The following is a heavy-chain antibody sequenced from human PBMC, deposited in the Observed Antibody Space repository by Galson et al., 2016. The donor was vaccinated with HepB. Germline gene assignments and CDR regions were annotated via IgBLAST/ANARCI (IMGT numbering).Heavy chain of an antibody. CDR2: IYWDEDK. CDR1: GFSLNTTGVG. Sequence: PALVKPTQTLTLTCTFSGFSLNTTGVGVAWIRQPPGKALEWLALIYWDEDKRYRPSLKSRLTITKDTSKNQVVLTMTNMDPVDTATYYCAHNRYYYGSGSYSDYWGQGTTVTVSS. V-gene: IGHV2-5*02. CDR3: AHNRYYYGSGSYSDY. J-gene: IGHJ6*02. D-gene: IGHD3-10*01.